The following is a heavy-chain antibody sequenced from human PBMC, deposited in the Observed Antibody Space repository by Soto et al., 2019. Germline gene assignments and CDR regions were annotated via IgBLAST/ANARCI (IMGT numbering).Heavy chain of an antibody. CDR1: GFSFCVYG. Sequence: GGSLRLFCETYGFSFCVYGMHWVRQAPGKGLEWVAVIWYDASKQFYAASVEGRFTISRDNSKAILYLQMNSLRAEDTAVYYCAAWAECATEVHWGHGTLVTVSS. CDR3: AAWAECATEVH. CDR2: IWYDASKQ. D-gene: IGHD2-15*01. J-gene: IGHJ4*01. V-gene: IGHV3-33*01.